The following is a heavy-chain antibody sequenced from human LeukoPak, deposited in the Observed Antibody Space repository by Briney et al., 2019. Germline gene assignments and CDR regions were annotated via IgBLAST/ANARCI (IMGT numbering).Heavy chain of an antibody. D-gene: IGHD6-13*01. V-gene: IGHV1-8*01. Sequence: ASVKVSCKASGYTFTSYDINWVRQATGQGLEWMVWMNPNSGNTGYAQKFQGRVTMTRNTSISTAYMELSSLRSEDTAVYYCARQGSSSWYYYYMDVWGKGTTVTVSS. CDR3: ARQGSSSWYYYYMDV. CDR2: MNPNSGNT. CDR1: GYTFTSYD. J-gene: IGHJ6*03.